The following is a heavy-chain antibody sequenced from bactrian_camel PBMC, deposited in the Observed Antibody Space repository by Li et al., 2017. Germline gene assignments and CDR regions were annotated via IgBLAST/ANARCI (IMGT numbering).Heavy chain of an antibody. D-gene: IGHD6*01. CDR2: IRRDGDE. V-gene: IGHV3S6*01. J-gene: IGHJ4*01. Sequence: QVQLVESGGGLVQSGGSLRLSCAASGFTFSTYYINWIRQAPGKAREGIAGIRRDGDEYYAGSVKGRFTISQDNYKSTVYLQMNSLKPEDTAMYYCATGPSRYGGSCLLPPPLYNGWGQGTQVTVS. CDR3: ATGPSRYGGSCLLPPPLYNG. CDR1: GFTFSTYY.